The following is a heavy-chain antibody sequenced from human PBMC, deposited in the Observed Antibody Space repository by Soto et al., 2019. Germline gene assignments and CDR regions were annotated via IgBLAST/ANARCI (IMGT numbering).Heavy chain of an antibody. CDR3: AREYYYDNGGYYYSIY. CDR2: ISGSGGST. D-gene: IGHD3-22*01. CDR1: GFTFSSYA. J-gene: IGHJ4*02. V-gene: IGHV3-23*01. Sequence: EVQLLESGGGLVQPGGSLRLSCAASGFTFSSYAMSWVRQAPGKGLEWVSAISGSGGSTYYADSVKGRFTISRDNSKNPLYLPMNSLRAEDTAVYYCAREYYYDNGGYYYSIYWGQGTLVTVSS.